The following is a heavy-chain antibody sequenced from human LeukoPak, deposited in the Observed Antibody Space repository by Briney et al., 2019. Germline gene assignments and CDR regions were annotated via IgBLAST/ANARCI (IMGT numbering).Heavy chain of an antibody. D-gene: IGHD5-24*01. J-gene: IGHJ6*02. V-gene: IGHV3-53*01. CDR3: ASDRRDGYNYYYYYGMDV. CDR1: GFTGSSNY. CDR2: IYGGGST. Sequence: PGGSLRLSCAASGFTGSSNYVSWVRQAPGKGLEWVSVIYGGGSTYYADSVKGQLTISSDNSKNTLYLNMNSLRAEDTAVYYCASDRRDGYNYYYYYGMDVWGQGTKVTVSS.